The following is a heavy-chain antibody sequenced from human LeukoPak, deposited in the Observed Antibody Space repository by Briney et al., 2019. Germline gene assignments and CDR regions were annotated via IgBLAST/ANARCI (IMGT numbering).Heavy chain of an antibody. Sequence: TASETLSLTCTVSGGSIRSSYYYWGWIRQPPGKGLEWIGSIYDSGSTNYNPSLKSRVTISVDTSKNQFSLKLSSVTAADTAVYYCARGSKRWLHRGDWFDPWGQGTLVTVSS. D-gene: IGHD5-24*01. V-gene: IGHV4-39*07. CDR2: IYDSGST. CDR1: GGSIRSSYYY. J-gene: IGHJ5*02. CDR3: ARGSKRWLHRGDWFDP.